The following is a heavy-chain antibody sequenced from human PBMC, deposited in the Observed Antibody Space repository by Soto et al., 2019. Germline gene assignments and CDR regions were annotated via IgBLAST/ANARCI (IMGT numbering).Heavy chain of an antibody. CDR2: ISGSGGST. D-gene: IGHD3-10*01. Sequence: GGSLRLSCAASGFTFSSYAMSWVRQAPGKGLEWVSAISGSGGSTYYADSVKGRFTISRDNSKNTLYLQMNSLRAEDTAVYYCAKGVRYGSGPPKWYYYYMDVWGKGTTVTVSS. V-gene: IGHV3-23*01. CDR3: AKGVRYGSGPPKWYYYYMDV. J-gene: IGHJ6*03. CDR1: GFTFSSYA.